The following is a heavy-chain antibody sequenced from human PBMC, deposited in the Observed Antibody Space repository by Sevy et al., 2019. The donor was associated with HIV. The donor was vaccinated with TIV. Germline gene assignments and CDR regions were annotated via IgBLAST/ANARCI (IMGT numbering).Heavy chain of an antibody. CDR3: AREGSGGFDY. Sequence: GGSLRLSCAASGFSFSNYWMSWVRQAPGKGLEWVANIKQDGSKREYVYSVKGRLTISRDNGKNSVYLQMDSLRAEDTAVYYCAREGSGGFDYWGQGTLVTVSS. J-gene: IGHJ4*02. V-gene: IGHV3-7*01. D-gene: IGHD2-15*01. CDR1: GFSFSNYW. CDR2: IKQDGSKR.